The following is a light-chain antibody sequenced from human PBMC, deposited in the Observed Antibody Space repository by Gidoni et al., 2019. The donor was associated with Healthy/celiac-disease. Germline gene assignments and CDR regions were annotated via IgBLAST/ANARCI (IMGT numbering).Light chain of an antibody. J-gene: IGKJ1*01. CDR3: QQYNNWPPWT. CDR1: QSVSSN. CDR2: GAS. Sequence: EIVMTQSPATLSVSPGERATLSCRASQSVSSNLAWYQQIPGQAPRLLIYGASTRATGIPARFSGSGSGTEFTLTISSLQSEDFAVYYCQQYNNWPPWTFXQXTKVEIK. V-gene: IGKV3-15*01.